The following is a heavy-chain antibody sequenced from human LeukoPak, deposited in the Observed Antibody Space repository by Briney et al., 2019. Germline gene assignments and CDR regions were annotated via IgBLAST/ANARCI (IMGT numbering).Heavy chain of an antibody. CDR1: GYSFTRYW. CDR3: ASSIAVAGLFDY. CDR2: IYPGDSDT. Sequence: GESLKISCKGSGYSFTRYWIGWVRQMPGKGLEWMGIIYPGDSDTRYSPSFQGQVTISADQSISTAYLQFSSLNASYTAMYYCASSIAVAGLFDYWGQGTLVTVSS. V-gene: IGHV5-51*01. D-gene: IGHD6-19*01. J-gene: IGHJ4*02.